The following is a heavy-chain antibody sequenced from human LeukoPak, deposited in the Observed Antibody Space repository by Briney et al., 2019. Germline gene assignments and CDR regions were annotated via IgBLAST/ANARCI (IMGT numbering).Heavy chain of an antibody. CDR1: GFSFSTYT. Sequence: GGSLTVSCAASGFSFSTYTMSWVRQAPGKGLDWVASITSSSSFTYYADSVKGRFTISRDNAKNSLYLQMNSLTLDDTAVYYCARSVGSYYGDLWGQGSLVTVSS. CDR2: ITSSSSFT. J-gene: IGHJ5*02. CDR3: ARSVGSYYGDL. V-gene: IGHV3-21*01. D-gene: IGHD3-22*01.